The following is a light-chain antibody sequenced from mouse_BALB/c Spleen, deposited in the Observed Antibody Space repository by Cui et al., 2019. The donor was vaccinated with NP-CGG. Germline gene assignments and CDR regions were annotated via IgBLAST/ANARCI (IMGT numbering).Light chain of an antibody. Sequence: QAVVPQESALTTSPGETVTLTFRSSTGAVTTSNYANWVQEKPDHLFTGLIGGTNNRAPGVPARFSGSLIGDKAALTITGAQTEDEAIYFCALWYSNHWVFGGGTKLTVL. CDR1: TGAVTTSNY. CDR3: ALWYSNHWV. CDR2: GTN. V-gene: IGLV1*01. J-gene: IGLJ1*01.